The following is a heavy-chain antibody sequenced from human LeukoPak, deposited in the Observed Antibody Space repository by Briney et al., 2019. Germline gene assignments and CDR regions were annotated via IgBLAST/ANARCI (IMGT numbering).Heavy chain of an antibody. CDR1: GGTFSSYA. CDR2: IIPIFGTA. Sequence: GASVKVSCKASGGTFSSYAISWVRQAPGQGLEWMGGIIPIFGTANYAQKFQGRVTITADKSTSTAYMELSSLRSEDTAVYYCARDQLTAAAGTGYFDLWGRGTLVTVSS. D-gene: IGHD6-13*01. CDR3: ARDQLTAAAGTGYFDL. V-gene: IGHV1-69*06. J-gene: IGHJ2*01.